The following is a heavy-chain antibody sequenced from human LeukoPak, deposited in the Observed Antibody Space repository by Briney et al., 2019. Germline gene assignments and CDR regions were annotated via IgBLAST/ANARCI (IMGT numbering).Heavy chain of an antibody. Sequence: GSLRLSCAASGFTFSDNSMNWVRQAPGKGLEWIGYIYYSGSTNYSPSLKSRVTMPVDTSKNQFSLKLSSVTAADTAVYYCARDGYSIAAAGYYYYYMDVWGKGTTVTISS. V-gene: IGHV4-59*12. J-gene: IGHJ6*03. CDR2: IYYSGST. CDR1: GFTFSDNS. CDR3: ARDGYSIAAAGYYYYYMDV. D-gene: IGHD6-13*01.